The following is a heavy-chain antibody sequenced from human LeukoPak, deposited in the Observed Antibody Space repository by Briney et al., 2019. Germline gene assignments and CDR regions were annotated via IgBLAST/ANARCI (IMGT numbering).Heavy chain of an antibody. J-gene: IGHJ6*02. Sequence: SVKVSCKASGGTFSSYAISWVRQAPGQGLEWMGRIIPILGIANYAQKFQGRVTITADKSTSTAYMELSSLRSEDTAVYYCARDLDIVVVESSSFYYYYGMDVWGQGTTVTVSS. CDR3: ARDLDIVVVESSSFYYYYGMDV. V-gene: IGHV1-69*04. CDR2: IIPILGIA. CDR1: GGTFSSYA. D-gene: IGHD2-21*01.